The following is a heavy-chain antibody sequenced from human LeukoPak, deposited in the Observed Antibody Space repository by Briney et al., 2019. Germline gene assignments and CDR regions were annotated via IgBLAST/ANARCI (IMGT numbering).Heavy chain of an antibody. CDR1: GYTFTGYY. CDR3: ATARCGGYCSPSFDY. D-gene: IGHD2-21*02. V-gene: IGHV1-2*04. J-gene: IGHJ4*02. CDR2: INPNSGGT. Sequence: SVKVSCQASGYTFTGYYIHWVRQAPGQGLEWMGWINPNSGGTDYAQNFQGWVTMTRDTSISTAYMELSRLKSDDTAVYYCATARCGGYCSPSFDYWGQGTLVTVSS.